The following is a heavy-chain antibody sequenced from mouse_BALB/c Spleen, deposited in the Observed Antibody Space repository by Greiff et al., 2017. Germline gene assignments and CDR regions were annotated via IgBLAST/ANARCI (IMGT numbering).Heavy chain of an antibody. Sequence: VKLMESGPGLVAPSQSLSITCTVSGFSLTSYGVHWVRQPPGKGLEWLGVIWAGGSTNYNSALMSRLSISKDNSKSQVFLKMNSLQTDDTAMYYCAREGDYYGSSGYAMDYWGQGTSVTVSS. CDR1: GFSLTSYG. D-gene: IGHD1-1*01. V-gene: IGHV2-9*02. CDR3: AREGDYYGSSGYAMDY. CDR2: IWAGGST. J-gene: IGHJ4*01.